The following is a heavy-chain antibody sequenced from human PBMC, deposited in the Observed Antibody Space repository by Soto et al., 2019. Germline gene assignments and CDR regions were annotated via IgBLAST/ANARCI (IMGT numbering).Heavy chain of an antibody. CDR3: TTDVYDFWSGYYSDY. J-gene: IGHJ4*02. CDR1: GYTFTSYG. V-gene: IGHV1-18*01. D-gene: IGHD3-3*01. CDR2: ISAYNGNT. Sequence: GASVKVSCKASGYTFTSYGISWVRQAPGQGLEWMGWISAYNGNTNYAQKLQGRVTMTTDTSTSTAYMELNSLKTEDTAVYYCTTDVYDFWSGYYSDYWGQGTLVTVSS.